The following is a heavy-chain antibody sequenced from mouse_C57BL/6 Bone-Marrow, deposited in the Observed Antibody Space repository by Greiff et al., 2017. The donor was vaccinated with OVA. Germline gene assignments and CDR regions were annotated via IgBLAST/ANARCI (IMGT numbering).Heavy chain of an antibody. CDR1: GFTFSDAW. J-gene: IGHJ1*03. Sequence: EVQRVESGGGLVQPGGSMKLSCAASGFTFSDAWMDWVRQSPEKGLEWVAEIRNKANNHATYYAESVKGRFTISRDDSKSSVYLQMNSLRAEDTGMYYCTSITTVVAPLGYFDVWGTGTTVTVSS. D-gene: IGHD1-1*01. V-gene: IGHV6-6*01. CDR2: IRNKANNHAT. CDR3: TSITTVVAPLGYFDV.